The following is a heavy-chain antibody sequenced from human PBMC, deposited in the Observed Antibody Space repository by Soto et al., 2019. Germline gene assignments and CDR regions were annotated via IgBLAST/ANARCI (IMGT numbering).Heavy chain of an antibody. Sequence: SETLSLTCTVSGGSISSYYWSWIRQPPGKGLEWIGYIYYSGSTNYNPSLKSRVTISVDTSKNQFSLKLSSVTAADTAVYYCARDRKVTSSYYYYGMDVWGQGTTVTVS. CDR3: ARDRKVTSSYYYYGMDV. D-gene: IGHD4-4*01. CDR1: GGSISSYY. CDR2: IYYSGST. J-gene: IGHJ6*02. V-gene: IGHV4-59*01.